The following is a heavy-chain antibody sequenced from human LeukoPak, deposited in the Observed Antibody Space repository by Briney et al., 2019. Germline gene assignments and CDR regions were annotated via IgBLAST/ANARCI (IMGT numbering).Heavy chain of an antibody. Sequence: GRSLRLSCAASGFTFSSYAMHWVRQAPGKGLEWVAVISYDGSNKYYADSVKGRFTISRDNSKNTLYLQMNSLRAEDTAVYYCARDPTAAGTGDIWGQGTMVTVSS. CDR1: GFTFSSYA. CDR3: ARDPTAAGTGDI. J-gene: IGHJ3*02. CDR2: ISYDGSNK. D-gene: IGHD6-13*01. V-gene: IGHV3-30*04.